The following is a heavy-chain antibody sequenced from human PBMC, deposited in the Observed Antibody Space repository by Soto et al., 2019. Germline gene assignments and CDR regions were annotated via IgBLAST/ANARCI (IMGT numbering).Heavy chain of an antibody. J-gene: IGHJ6*03. CDR2: IIPILGIA. D-gene: IGHD4-17*01. V-gene: IGHV1-69*02. CDR1: GGTFSSYT. Sequence: QVQLVQSGAEVKKPGSSVKVSCKASGGTFSSYTISWVRQAPGQGLEGMGRIIPILGIANYAQKFQGRVTITADKSTSTAYMELSSLRSEDTAVYYCARASTTVTTFNLMKYYYYMDVWGKGTTVTVSS. CDR3: ARASTTVTTFNLMKYYYYMDV.